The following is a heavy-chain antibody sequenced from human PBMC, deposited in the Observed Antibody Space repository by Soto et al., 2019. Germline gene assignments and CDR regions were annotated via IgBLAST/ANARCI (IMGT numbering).Heavy chain of an antibody. CDR3: ATSISSDRIDV. CDR1: GFTFSSYA. D-gene: IGHD2-2*01. Sequence: PGGSLRLSGAASGFTFSSYAMSWVRQAPGKGLEWVSAISGSGGSTYYADSVKGRFTISRDNYKNTLYLRMNSLRAEDTAVYYCATSISSDRIDVWGQVTTVTVSS. CDR2: ISGSGGST. V-gene: IGHV3-23*01. J-gene: IGHJ6*02.